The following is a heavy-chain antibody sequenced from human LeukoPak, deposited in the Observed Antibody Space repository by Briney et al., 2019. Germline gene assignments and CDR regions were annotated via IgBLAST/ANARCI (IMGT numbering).Heavy chain of an antibody. CDR2: IKGDGTTT. D-gene: IGHD2/OR15-2a*01. J-gene: IGHJ4*02. CDR1: GFNFNNDW. Sequence: GGSLRLSCAASGFNFNNDWMHWVRQAPGKGLVWVSRIKGDGTTTSYADSVMGRFTISRDNAKNTLFLQMNSLRVEDTAFYYCSRGDFLPAGFDYWGQGILVTVSS. V-gene: IGHV3-74*01. CDR3: SRGDFLPAGFDY.